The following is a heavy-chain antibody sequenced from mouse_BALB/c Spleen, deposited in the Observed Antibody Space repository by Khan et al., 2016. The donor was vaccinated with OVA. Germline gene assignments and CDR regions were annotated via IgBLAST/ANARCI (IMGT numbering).Heavy chain of an antibody. D-gene: IGHD1-1*01. CDR1: GFTFSSYG. CDR2: ISGDSSTI. Sequence: VQLQQSGGGLVQPGGSRKLSCAASGFTFSSYGMHWVRQAPEKGLEWVAYISGDSSTIYYADTVKGRFTISRDNPKNTLFLQMTSLRSEDTAMYYCATSYYYGYYFDYWGQGTTLTVSS. CDR3: ATSYYYGYYFDY. V-gene: IGHV5-17*02. J-gene: IGHJ2*01.